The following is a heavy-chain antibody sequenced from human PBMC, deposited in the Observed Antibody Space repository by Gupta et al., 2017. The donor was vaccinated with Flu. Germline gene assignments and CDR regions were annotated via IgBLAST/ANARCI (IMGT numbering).Heavy chain of an antibody. Sequence: EVQLLESGGGLVQPGGSLRLSCAASGFTFSDYDMNWVRQAPGKGLEWVSAISGGGGSTYYADSVKGRFTSSRDNSKNTLYLQMNSLRAEDTALYYCAKDTRNSWSYFDCWGLGTQVSVSS. CDR1: GFTFSDYD. J-gene: IGHJ4*02. D-gene: IGHD1-1*01. V-gene: IGHV3-23*01. CDR3: AKDTRNSWSYFDC. CDR2: ISGGGGST.